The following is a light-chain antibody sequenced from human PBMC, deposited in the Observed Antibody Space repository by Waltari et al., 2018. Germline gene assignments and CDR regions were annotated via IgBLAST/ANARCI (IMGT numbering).Light chain of an antibody. CDR2: DDT. J-gene: IGLJ2*01. CDR1: NIGSKS. V-gene: IGLV3-21*02. CDR3: QVWDSTSDHVI. Sequence: YVLTQPPSVSVAPGQTATVTCGGDNIGSKSVHWYQQKPGQAPVLVVYDDTDRPPGIPERFSGSNCGTTATLTISRVEAGDEADYYCQVWDSTSDHVIFGGGTILTVL.